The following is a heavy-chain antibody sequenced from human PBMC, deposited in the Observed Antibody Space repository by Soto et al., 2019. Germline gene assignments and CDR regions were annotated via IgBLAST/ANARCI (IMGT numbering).Heavy chain of an antibody. Sequence: SETLSLTCTVSGGSISSYYWSWIRQPAGKGLEWIGRIYTSGSTNYNPSLKSRVTMSVDTSKYQFSLKLSSVTAADTAVYYCARAGVGGSWYSSGYYYYYGMDVWGQGTTVTVSS. CDR2: IYTSGST. CDR1: GGSISSYY. V-gene: IGHV4-4*07. J-gene: IGHJ6*02. D-gene: IGHD6-13*01. CDR3: ARAGVGGSWYSSGYYYYYGMDV.